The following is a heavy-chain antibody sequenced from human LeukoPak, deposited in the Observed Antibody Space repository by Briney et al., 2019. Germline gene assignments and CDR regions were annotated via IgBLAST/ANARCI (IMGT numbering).Heavy chain of an antibody. J-gene: IGHJ4*02. V-gene: IGHV1-18*01. Sequence: ASVKVSCKASGYTFTSYGISWVRQAPGQGLEWMGWISSYNGNTKYAEKLQGRVTMTTDASTSTAYMELRSLRSDDTAVYYCARVQLERSGEPFDYWGQGTLVTVSS. CDR2: ISSYNGNT. D-gene: IGHD1-1*01. CDR3: ARVQLERSGEPFDY. CDR1: GYTFTSYG.